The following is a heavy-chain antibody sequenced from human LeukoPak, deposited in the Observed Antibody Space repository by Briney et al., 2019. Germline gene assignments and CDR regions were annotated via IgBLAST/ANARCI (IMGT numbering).Heavy chain of an antibody. CDR1: GFTFSSYW. CDR3: AVVTRDYGDSTNIDY. J-gene: IGHJ4*02. Sequence: PGGSLRLSCAASGFTFSSYWMSWVRQAPGKGLEWVANIKQDGSEKYYVDSVKGRFTISRDNAKNSLYLQMNSLRAEDTAVYYCAVVTRDYGDSTNIDYWGQGTLVTVSS. V-gene: IGHV3-7*01. D-gene: IGHD4-17*01. CDR2: IKQDGSEK.